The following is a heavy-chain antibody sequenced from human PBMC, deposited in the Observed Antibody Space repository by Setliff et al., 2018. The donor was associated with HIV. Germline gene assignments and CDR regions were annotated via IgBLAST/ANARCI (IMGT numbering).Heavy chain of an antibody. J-gene: IGHJ4*01. Sequence: GSLRLSCAASGFTFSNSAMHWVRQAPGKGLGWVAGISYDGSNKYYTDSVKGRFTISRDNSKNTLYLQMNSLRAEDSAVYYCAREVAADGTYFDYWGQGALVTVSS. CDR2: ISYDGSNK. D-gene: IGHD6-13*01. CDR1: GFTFSNSA. CDR3: AREVAADGTYFDY. V-gene: IGHV3-30*04.